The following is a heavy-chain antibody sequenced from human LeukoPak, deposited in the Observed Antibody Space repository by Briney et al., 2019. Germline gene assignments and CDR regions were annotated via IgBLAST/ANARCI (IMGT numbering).Heavy chain of an antibody. Sequence: GGSLRLSCAASGFTVSSNYMTWVRQAPGKGLEWVSVFYSGGSTYYADSVKGRFTISRDNSKNTLYLQMNSLRVEDTAVYYCAKASDSSGYYEGYFQHWGQGTLVTVSS. CDR2: FYSGGST. J-gene: IGHJ1*01. CDR1: GFTVSSNY. D-gene: IGHD3-22*01. CDR3: AKASDSSGYYEGYFQH. V-gene: IGHV3-53*01.